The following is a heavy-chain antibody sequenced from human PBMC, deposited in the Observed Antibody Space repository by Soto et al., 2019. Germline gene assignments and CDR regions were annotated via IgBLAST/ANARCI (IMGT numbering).Heavy chain of an antibody. J-gene: IGHJ4*02. V-gene: IGHV3-66*04. D-gene: IGHD2-15*01. Sequence: EVQLLESGGGLVQPGGSLRLSCAASGFTVSSNYMSWVRQAPGKGLEWVSVTYIGGDTYYTDSVKGRFTISRDNSKNTLYLQMNSLRAEGTAVYYCARRLGYCSGGSCYEVRFDYWGQGTLVTVSS. CDR1: GFTVSSNY. CDR2: TYIGGDT. CDR3: ARRLGYCSGGSCYEVRFDY.